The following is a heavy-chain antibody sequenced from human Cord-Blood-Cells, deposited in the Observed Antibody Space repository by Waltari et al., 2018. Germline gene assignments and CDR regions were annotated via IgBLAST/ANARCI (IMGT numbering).Heavy chain of an antibody. D-gene: IGHD1-7*01. V-gene: IGHV3-30-3*01. CDR3: ARDGTGQYYFDY. CDR2: ISYDGSNK. CDR1: GFTFSSYA. Sequence: QVQLVESGGGVVQPGRSLRLSCAASGFTFSSYAMHWVRPAPGKGLEWVAVISYDGSNKYYADSVKGRFTISRDNSKNTLYLQMNSLRAEDTAVYYCARDGTGQYYFDYWGQGTLVTVSS. J-gene: IGHJ4*02.